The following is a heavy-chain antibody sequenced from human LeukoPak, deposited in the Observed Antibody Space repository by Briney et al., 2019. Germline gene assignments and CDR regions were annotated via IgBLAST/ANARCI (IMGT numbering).Heavy chain of an antibody. D-gene: IGHD3-10*01. V-gene: IGHV4-4*07. CDR1: GGSISSYY. CDR2: IYTSGST. CDR3: ARGLYGSGSYFNYYYMDV. Sequence: SETLSLTCTVSGGSISSYYWSWIRQPAGKGLEWIGRIYTSGSTNYNPSLKSRVTMSVDTSKNQFSLKLSSVTAADTAVYYCARGLYGSGSYFNYYYMDVWGKGTTVTVSS. J-gene: IGHJ6*03.